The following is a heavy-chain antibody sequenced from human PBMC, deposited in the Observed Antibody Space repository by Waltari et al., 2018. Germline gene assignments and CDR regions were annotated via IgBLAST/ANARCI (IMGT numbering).Heavy chain of an antibody. D-gene: IGHD2-15*01. CDR3: ARPAYCSGGSCYVEY. J-gene: IGHJ4*02. CDR1: GYSISSGYY. CDR2: IYHSGST. V-gene: IGHV4-38-2*01. Sequence: QVQLQESGPGLVKPSETLSLTCAVSGYSISSGYYWGWIRQPPGKGLEWIGSIYHSGSTNYHPSLKSRVTISVDTSKNQFSLKLSSVTAADTAVYYCARPAYCSGGSCYVEYWGQGTLVTVSS.